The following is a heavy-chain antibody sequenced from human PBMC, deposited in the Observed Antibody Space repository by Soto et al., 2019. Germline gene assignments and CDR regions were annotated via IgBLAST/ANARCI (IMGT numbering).Heavy chain of an antibody. J-gene: IGHJ6*02. D-gene: IGHD6-13*01. CDR2: IIPIFGTA. CDR3: ATCRRDSSSPSHYYYGMDV. CDR1: GGTFSSYA. Sequence: QVQLVQSGAEVKKPGSSVKVSCKASGGTFSSYAISWVRQAPGQGLEWMGGIIPIFGTANYAQKFQGRVTITADESTSTAYMELSSLRSEDTAVYYCATCRRDSSSPSHYYYGMDVWGQGTTVTVSS. V-gene: IGHV1-69*01.